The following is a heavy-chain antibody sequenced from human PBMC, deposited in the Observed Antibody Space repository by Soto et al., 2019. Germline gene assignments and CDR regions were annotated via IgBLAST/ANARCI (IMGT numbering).Heavy chain of an antibody. J-gene: IGHJ4*02. D-gene: IGHD6-19*01. V-gene: IGHV4-39*01. CDR3: XXXXVXSSGFTDY. CDR1: GGSISSSSYY. CDR2: IYYRGST. Sequence: QLQLQESGPGLVKPSETLSLTCTVSGGSISSSSYYWGWIRQPPGKGLEWIGSIYYRGSTYYNPSLXXXXXXXXXXXXXXXXXXXXXXXXXXXXVYXXXXXXVXSSGFTDYWGQGTLVTVSS.